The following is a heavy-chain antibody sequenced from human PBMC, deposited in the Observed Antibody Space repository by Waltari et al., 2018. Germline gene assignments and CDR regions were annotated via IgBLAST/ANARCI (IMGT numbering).Heavy chain of an antibody. Sequence: QVQLVQSGAEVKKPGASVKVSCKASGYTFTSNDINWVRQATGQGLEWMGWMNPNSGNTGYAHKFQGRVTMTRNTSISTAYMELSSLRSEDTAVYYCARGRRSFSWGLMVFPPDYWGQGTLVTVSS. D-gene: IGHD2-8*01. CDR2: MNPNSGNT. CDR3: ARGRRSFSWGLMVFPPDY. V-gene: IGHV1-8*01. J-gene: IGHJ4*02. CDR1: GYTFTSND.